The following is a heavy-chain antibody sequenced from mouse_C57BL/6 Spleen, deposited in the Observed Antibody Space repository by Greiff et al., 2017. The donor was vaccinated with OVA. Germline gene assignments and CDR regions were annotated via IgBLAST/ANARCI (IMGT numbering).Heavy chain of an antibody. J-gene: IGHJ4*01. CDR3: ARRDGSSPGAMDY. CDR1: GFTFSDYG. Sequence: EVQLVESGGGLVQPGGSLKLSCAASGFTFSDYGMAWVRQAPRKGPEWVAFISNLAYSIYYADTVTGRFTISRENAKNTLYLEMSSLRSEDTAMYYCARRDGSSPGAMDYWGQGTSVTVSS. CDR2: ISNLAYSI. D-gene: IGHD1-1*01. V-gene: IGHV5-15*04.